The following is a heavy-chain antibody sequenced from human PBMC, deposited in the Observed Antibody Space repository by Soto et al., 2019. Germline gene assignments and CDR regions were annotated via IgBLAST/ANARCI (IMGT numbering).Heavy chain of an antibody. V-gene: IGHV3-30-3*01. CDR3: ASESFYYDSSGYPGSAQSFHH. CDR2: ISYDGSNK. D-gene: IGHD3-22*01. CDR1: GYIFNSHA. J-gene: IGHJ1*01. Sequence: SCKASGYIFNSHAMHWVRQAPGKGLEWVAVISYDGSNKYYADSVKGRFTISRDNSKNTLYLQMNSLRAEDTAVYYCASESFYYDSSGYPGSAQSFHHSGQRPLLSVPS.